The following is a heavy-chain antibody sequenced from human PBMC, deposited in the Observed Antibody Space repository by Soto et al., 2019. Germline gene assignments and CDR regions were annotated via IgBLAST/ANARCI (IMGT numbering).Heavy chain of an antibody. CDR2: ISGSGRST. CDR3: GTLHYYAVYY. V-gene: IGHV3-11*01. D-gene: IGHD3-22*01. Sequence: GGSLRLSCAASGITFSDHYMSWIRQAPGKGLEWVSYISGSGRSTNYADSVKGRFTISRDNAKNSLFLQMNSLRDEDTAVYYCGTLHYYAVYYWGQGNLVTVS. J-gene: IGHJ4*02. CDR1: GITFSDHY.